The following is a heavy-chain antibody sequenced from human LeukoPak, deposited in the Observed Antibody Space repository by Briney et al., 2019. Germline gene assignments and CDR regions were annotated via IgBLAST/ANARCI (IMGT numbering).Heavy chain of an antibody. D-gene: IGHD2-2*01. Sequence: ASVKVSCKASGYTFTSYYMHWVRQAPGQGLEWMGIINPSGGSTSYAQKFQGRVTMTRDTSTSTVYMELSSLRSEDTAVYYCAREGPAASTSFYYFMDVWGKGTTVTVSS. J-gene: IGHJ6*03. V-gene: IGHV1-46*01. CDR2: INPSGGST. CDR1: GYTFTSYY. CDR3: AREGPAASTSFYYFMDV.